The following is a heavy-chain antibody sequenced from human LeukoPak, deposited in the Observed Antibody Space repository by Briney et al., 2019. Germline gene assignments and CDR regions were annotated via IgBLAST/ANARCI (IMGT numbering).Heavy chain of an antibody. CDR3: ARDLGHYGSGSPFDY. D-gene: IGHD3-10*01. V-gene: IGHV3-33*01. CDR2: IWYDGSNK. CDR1: GFTFSSYG. Sequence: GGSLRLSCAASGFTFSSYGMHWVRQAPAKGLEGVAVIWYDGSNKYYADSVKGRFTISRDNSKNTLYLQMNSLRAEDTAVYYCARDLGHYGSGSPFDYWGQGTLVTVSS. J-gene: IGHJ4*02.